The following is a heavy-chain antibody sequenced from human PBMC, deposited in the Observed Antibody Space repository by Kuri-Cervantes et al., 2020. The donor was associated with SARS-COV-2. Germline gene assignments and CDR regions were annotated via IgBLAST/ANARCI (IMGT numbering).Heavy chain of an antibody. D-gene: IGHD2-2*01. CDR2: INHSGST. V-gene: IGHV4-34*01. J-gene: IGHJ4*02. CDR1: GGSFSGYY. Sequence: SETLSLTCAVYGGSFSGYYWSWIRQPPGKGLEWIGEINHSGSTNYNPSLKSRVTISVDTSKNQFSLKLSSVTAADTAVYYCARGGEDIVVVPAAPIRGSPFDYWGQGTLVTVSS. CDR3: ARGGEDIVVVPAAPIRGSPFDY.